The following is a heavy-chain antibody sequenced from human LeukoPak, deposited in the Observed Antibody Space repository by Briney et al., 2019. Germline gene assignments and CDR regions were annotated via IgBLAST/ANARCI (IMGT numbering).Heavy chain of an antibody. CDR3: AKGLMEQLIPGGFDY. CDR2: IWYDGSNK. V-gene: IGHV3-33*06. D-gene: IGHD6-13*01. J-gene: IGHJ4*02. Sequence: GGSLRLSCAASGFTFSSYGMHWVRQAPGKGLEWVAVIWYDGSNKYYADSLKGRFTISRANTKNTLYLQMNSRRAEDTAVYYCAKGLMEQLIPGGFDYWGQGTLVTVSS. CDR1: GFTFSSYG.